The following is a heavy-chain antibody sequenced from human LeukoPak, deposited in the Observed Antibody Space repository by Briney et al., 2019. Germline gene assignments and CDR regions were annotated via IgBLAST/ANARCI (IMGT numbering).Heavy chain of an antibody. D-gene: IGHD1-26*01. CDR2: IDHSGST. J-gene: IGHJ4*02. V-gene: IGHV4-34*01. Sequence: SETLSLTCAVNGGSFSADYWSWIRQPPGKGLEWIGEIDHSGSTNYNPSLKSRVTISVDTSKNQFSLRLNSVTAADTAMYYCAKSGGYGLIDYWGQGTRVTVSS. CDR3: AKSGGYGLIDY. CDR1: GGSFSADY.